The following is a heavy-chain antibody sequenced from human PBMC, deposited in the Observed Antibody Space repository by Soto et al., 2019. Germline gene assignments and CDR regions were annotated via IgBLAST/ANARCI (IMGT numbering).Heavy chain of an antibody. CDR1: VYNFATYW. D-gene: IGHD3-10*01. J-gene: IGHJ6*02. CDR3: ARRGHSYGLDV. V-gene: IGHV5-51*01. Sequence: GESLKISCKGSVYNFATYWIAWVRQLPGKGPEWMGIIYAGDSDTSYSPSFQGQVTISVDKSISTAYLQWNSLKASDTAMYYCARRGHSYGLDVWGQGTKVTVSS. CDR2: IYAGDSDT.